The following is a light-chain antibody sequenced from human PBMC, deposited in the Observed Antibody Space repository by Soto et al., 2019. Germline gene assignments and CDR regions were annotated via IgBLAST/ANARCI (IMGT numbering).Light chain of an antibody. J-gene: IGKJ3*01. CDR3: QHENDWPPAFT. CDR2: GAS. V-gene: IGKV3D-15*01. Sequence: EILMTQSPATLSVSPGERATLSCRASQSLNRNVAWYQQKPGQAPRLIIYGASTRASGIPARFSGSGSGTEFTLTISSLQSDDFALYYCQHENDWPPAFTCGPGPKVDL. CDR1: QSLNRN.